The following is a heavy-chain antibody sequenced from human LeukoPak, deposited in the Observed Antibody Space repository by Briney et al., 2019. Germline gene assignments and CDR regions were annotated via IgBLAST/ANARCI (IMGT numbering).Heavy chain of an antibody. V-gene: IGHV4-39*01. CDR3: ARNYYDNTGYYYLDY. CDR2: MYYSGST. Sequence: SETLSLTCNVSGGAVTGSTYYWAWIRQPPGKGLEWIGSMYYSGSTYYNPSLKSRVTISVDTSKNQFSLKLTSVTAADTATYYCARNYYDNTGYYYLDYWGQGTLVTVSS. J-gene: IGHJ4*02. CDR1: GGAVTGSTYY. D-gene: IGHD3-22*01.